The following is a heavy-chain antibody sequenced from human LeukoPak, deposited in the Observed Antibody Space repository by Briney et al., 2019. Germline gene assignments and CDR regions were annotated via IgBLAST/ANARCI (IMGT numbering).Heavy chain of an antibody. V-gene: IGHV3-7*03. J-gene: IGHJ5*02. Sequence: GGSLRLSCAASGFTFSSYWMSWVRQGPGKGLEWVATIKQDGSEKYYVDSVKGRFTISRDNSKNTLYLQMNSLRAEDTAVYYCAKERTTLVTYYDFWSGYLNWFDPWGQGTLVTVSS. CDR3: AKERTTLVTYYDFWSGYLNWFDP. CDR2: IKQDGSEK. CDR1: GFTFSSYW. D-gene: IGHD3-3*01.